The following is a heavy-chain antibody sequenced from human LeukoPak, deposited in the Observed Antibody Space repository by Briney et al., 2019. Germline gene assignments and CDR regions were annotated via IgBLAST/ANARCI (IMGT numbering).Heavy chain of an antibody. V-gene: IGHV4-38-2*02. CDR3: ASSNYYYGMDV. J-gene: IGHJ6*02. Sequence: PSETLSLTCTVSGYSISSGYYWGWIRQPPGKGLEWIGSIYHSGSTYYNPSLKSRVTISVDTSKNQFSLKLSSVTAADTAVYYCASSNYYYGMDVWGQGTTVTVSS. CDR1: GYSISSGYY. CDR2: IYHSGST.